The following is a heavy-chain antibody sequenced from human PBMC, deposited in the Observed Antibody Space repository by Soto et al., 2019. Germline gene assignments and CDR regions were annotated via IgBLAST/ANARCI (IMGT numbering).Heavy chain of an antibody. D-gene: IGHD4-4*01. V-gene: IGHV5-51*01. CDR2: IYPGDSDA. CDR3: ARQLGHDYINNWFDP. J-gene: IGHJ5*02. Sequence: RGESLKISCKGSGYRFTSYWIAWVRQIPGKGLEWMGIIYPGDSDARYSPSFQGQVTISVDKSISTAYLQWSSLKASDTAIYYCARQLGHDYINNWFDPWGQGTLVT. CDR1: GYRFTSYW.